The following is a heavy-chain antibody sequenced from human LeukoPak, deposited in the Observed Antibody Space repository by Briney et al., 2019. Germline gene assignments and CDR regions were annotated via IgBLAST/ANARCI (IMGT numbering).Heavy chain of an antibody. D-gene: IGHD1-26*01. CDR1: GGSISSYY. J-gene: IGHJ3*02. V-gene: IGHV4-59*01. Sequence: SETLSLTCTVSGGSISSYYWSWIRQPPGKGLEWIGYIYYSGSTNYNPSLKSRVTISVDTSKNQFSLKLSSVTAADTAVYYCARDAVGATIRDAFDIWGQGTMVTVSS. CDR3: ARDAVGATIRDAFDI. CDR2: IYYSGST.